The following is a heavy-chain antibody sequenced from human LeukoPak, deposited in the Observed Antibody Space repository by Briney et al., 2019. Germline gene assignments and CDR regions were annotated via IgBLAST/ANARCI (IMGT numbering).Heavy chain of an antibody. CDR3: ARDVPYYYDSSGYYSPFDC. Sequence: PGGSLRLSCAASGFTFSTYAMSWVRQAPGKGLEWVSDISGTGGRTYYGDSVKGRFTISRDNSKNTVDLLMNSLRAEDTAIYYCARDVPYYYDSSGYYSPFDCWGQGTLVTVSS. D-gene: IGHD3-22*01. CDR1: GFTFSTYA. CDR2: ISGTGGRT. J-gene: IGHJ4*02. V-gene: IGHV3-23*01.